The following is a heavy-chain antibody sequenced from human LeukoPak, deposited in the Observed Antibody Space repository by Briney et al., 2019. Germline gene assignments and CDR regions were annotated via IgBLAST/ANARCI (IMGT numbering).Heavy chain of an antibody. D-gene: IGHD3-22*01. J-gene: IGHJ4*02. Sequence: PSETLSLTCTVSGGSISSGSYYWSWIRQPAGKGLEWIGRIYTSGSTNYNPSLKSRVTISVDTSKNQFSLKLSSVTAADTAVYYCAREAPHYYDSSGYFELFDYWGPGTLVTVSS. CDR2: IYTSGST. V-gene: IGHV4-61*02. CDR3: AREAPHYYDSSGYFELFDY. CDR1: GGSISSGSYY.